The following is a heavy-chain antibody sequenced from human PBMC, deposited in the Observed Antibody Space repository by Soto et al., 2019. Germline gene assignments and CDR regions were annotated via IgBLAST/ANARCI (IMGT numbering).Heavy chain of an antibody. CDR2: IYYSGST. CDR3: ARRGIAAAGTGGMDV. Sequence: SETLSLTCTVSGGSISSSSYYWGWIRQPPGKGLEWIGSIYYSGSTYYNPSLKSRVTISVDTSKNQFSLRLSSVTAADTAVYYCARRGIAAAGTGGMDVWGQGTTVTVSS. D-gene: IGHD6-13*01. J-gene: IGHJ6*02. V-gene: IGHV4-39*01. CDR1: GGSISSSSYY.